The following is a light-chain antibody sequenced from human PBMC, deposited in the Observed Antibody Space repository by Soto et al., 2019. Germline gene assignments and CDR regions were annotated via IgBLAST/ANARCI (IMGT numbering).Light chain of an antibody. CDR3: QQYNSHPWT. V-gene: IGKV1-5*03. J-gene: IGKJ1*01. CDR1: QSISSW. Sequence: DIQMTQSPSTLSASVGDRVTITCRASQSISSWLAWYQQKPGKAPKLLIYKASSLESGVPSRFSGSGSGTEFTLTISSLQPDDFATYYRQQYNSHPWTFGQGTKV. CDR2: KAS.